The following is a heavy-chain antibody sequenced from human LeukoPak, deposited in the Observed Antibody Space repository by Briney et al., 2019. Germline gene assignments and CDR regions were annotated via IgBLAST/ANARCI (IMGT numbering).Heavy chain of an antibody. CDR2: ISSSSTM. CDR3: ARARDAGYCSGGSCYSILAY. Sequence: PGGSLRLSCAASRFTFSSYWMSWVRQAPGKGLEWVSYISSSSTMYYADSVKGRFTISRDNAKNSLYLQMNSLRAEDTAVYYCARARDAGYCSGGSCYSILAYWGQGTLVTVSS. CDR1: RFTFSSYW. V-gene: IGHV3-48*04. D-gene: IGHD2-15*01. J-gene: IGHJ4*02.